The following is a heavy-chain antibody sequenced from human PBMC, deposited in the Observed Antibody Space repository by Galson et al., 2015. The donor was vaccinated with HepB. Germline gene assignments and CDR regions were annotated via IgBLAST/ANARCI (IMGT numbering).Heavy chain of an antibody. Sequence: SLRLSCAASGFTFSSYGMHWVRQAPGKGLEWVAVISYDGSNKYYADSVKGRFTISRDNSKNTLYLQMNSLRAEDTAVYYCATNSGSYYYYYMDVWGKGTTVTVSS. CDR2: ISYDGSNK. D-gene: IGHD1-26*01. CDR3: ATNSGSYYYYYMDV. CDR1: GFTFSSYG. V-gene: IGHV3-30*03. J-gene: IGHJ6*03.